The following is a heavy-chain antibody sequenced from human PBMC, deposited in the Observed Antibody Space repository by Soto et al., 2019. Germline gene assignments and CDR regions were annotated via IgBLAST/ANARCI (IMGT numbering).Heavy chain of an antibody. V-gene: IGHV1-8*01. CDR2: MNPNSGNT. J-gene: IGHJ4*02. CDR1: GYTFTSDD. CDR3: ARGSHSSGYLGY. Sequence: ASVKVSCKASGYTFTSDDINWGRQATGQGLEWMGWMNPNSGNTGYAQKFQGRVTMTRNTSISTAYMELSSLRSEDTAVYYCARGSHSSGYLGYWGQGTLVTVSS. D-gene: IGHD3-22*01.